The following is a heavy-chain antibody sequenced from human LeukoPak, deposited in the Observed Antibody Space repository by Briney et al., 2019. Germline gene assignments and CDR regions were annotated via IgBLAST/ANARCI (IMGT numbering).Heavy chain of an antibody. D-gene: IGHD3-9*01. CDR2: INPNSGGT. J-gene: IGHJ4*02. Sequence: ASVKVSCKASGYTFTGYYMHWVRQAPGQGLEWMGWINPNSGGTNYAQKFQGRVTMTRDTSISTAYMELSRLRSDDTAVYYCTRDNPQGLRYFDWLLSEYYFDYWGQGTLVTVSS. CDR3: TRDNPQGLRYFDWLLSEYYFDY. V-gene: IGHV1-2*02. CDR1: GYTFTGYY.